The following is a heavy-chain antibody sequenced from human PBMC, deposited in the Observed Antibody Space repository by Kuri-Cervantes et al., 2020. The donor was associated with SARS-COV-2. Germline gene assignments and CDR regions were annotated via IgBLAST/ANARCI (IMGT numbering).Heavy chain of an antibody. D-gene: IGHD5-18*01. Sequence: GESLKSSCAASGFTVSSNYMSWVRQAPGKGLEWVSAISGSGGSTYYADSVKGRFTISRDNSKNTLYLQMNSLRAEDTAVYYCAKERRYSYGYLDYWGQGTLVTVSS. CDR1: GFTVSSNY. V-gene: IGHV3-23*01. CDR3: AKERRYSYGYLDY. J-gene: IGHJ4*02. CDR2: ISGSGGST.